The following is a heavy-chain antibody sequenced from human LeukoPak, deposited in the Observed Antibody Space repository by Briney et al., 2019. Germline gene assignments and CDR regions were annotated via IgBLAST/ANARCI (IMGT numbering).Heavy chain of an antibody. Sequence: SETLSLTCTVSGASISSYYWSWFRRPPGKGLEWIAYIFPSGSINFNPPLKSRVSISVDGFKNNFSLDLSSVTAADTAVYYCARRRDETATAAGYYHMDVWGKGTTVTVSS. CDR1: GASISSYY. D-gene: IGHD3-22*01. CDR2: IFPSGSI. CDR3: ARRRDETATAAGYYHMDV. J-gene: IGHJ6*03. V-gene: IGHV4-4*09.